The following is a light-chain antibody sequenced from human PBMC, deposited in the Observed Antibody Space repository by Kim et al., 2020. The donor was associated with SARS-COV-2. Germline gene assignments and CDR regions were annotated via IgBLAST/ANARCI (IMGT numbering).Light chain of an antibody. V-gene: IGKV4-1*01. Sequence: RATINCQFRPGGLLRHNKKNYLAWYQQKPGQPPKLLIYWAATRESGVPDRVSGRGSGTDFTLAISSLQAEDVAVYYCQQYCSSPYTFGQGTKLEI. CDR1: PGGLLRHNKKNY. J-gene: IGKJ2*01. CDR3: QQYCSSPYT. CDR2: WAA.